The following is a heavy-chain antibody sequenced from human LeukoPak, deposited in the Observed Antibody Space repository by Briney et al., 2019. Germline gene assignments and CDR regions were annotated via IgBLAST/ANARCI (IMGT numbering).Heavy chain of an antibody. V-gene: IGHV3-21*01. D-gene: IGHD6-19*01. CDR2: ISCSSSYI. Sequence: GGSLRLSCAASGFPFSSYSMNWVRQAPGKGLEWVSSISCSSSYIYYADSVKGRFTISRDNAKNSLYLQMNSLRAEDTAVYYCATDSSGWYRNYYYYGMDVWGQGTTVTVSS. J-gene: IGHJ6*02. CDR1: GFPFSSYS. CDR3: ATDSSGWYRNYYYYGMDV.